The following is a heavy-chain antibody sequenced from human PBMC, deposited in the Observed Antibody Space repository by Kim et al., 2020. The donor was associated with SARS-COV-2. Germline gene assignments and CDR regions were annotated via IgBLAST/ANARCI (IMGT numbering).Heavy chain of an antibody. J-gene: IGHJ4*02. V-gene: IGHV3-21*01. D-gene: IGHD2-15*01. CDR3: ASQVVVVVAATKDY. CDR2: ISSSSSYI. Sequence: GGSLRLSCAASGFTFSSYSMNWVRQAPGKGLEWVSSISSSSSYIYYADSVKGRFTISRDNAKNSLYLQMNSLRAEDTAVYYCASQVVVVVAATKDYWGQGTLVTVSS. CDR1: GFTFSSYS.